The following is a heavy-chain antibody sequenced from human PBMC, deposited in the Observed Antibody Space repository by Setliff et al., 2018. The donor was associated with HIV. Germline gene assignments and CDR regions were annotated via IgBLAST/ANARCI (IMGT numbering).Heavy chain of an antibody. CDR2: IQTSGST. V-gene: IGHV4-4*08. Sequence: LSLTCTVSGGSVRTFYWSWIRQPPGKGLEWIGHIQTSGSTNYNPSLKGRVTISVDTSKNQLSLKVISVTAADTAVYYCARDRGLRGWFDPWGQGTLVTVSS. CDR1: GGSVRTFY. CDR3: ARDRGLRGWFDP. D-gene: IGHD4-17*01. J-gene: IGHJ5*02.